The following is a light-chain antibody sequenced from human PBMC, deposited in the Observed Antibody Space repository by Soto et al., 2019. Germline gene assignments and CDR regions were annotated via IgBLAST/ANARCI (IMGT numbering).Light chain of an antibody. CDR2: EAS. V-gene: IGKV3-11*01. CDR3: QQRGNWPLT. CDR1: QSVTSY. Sequence: EIVLTQSPATLSLSPGERATLSCRASQSVTSYLAWYQQKPGQAPRLLIYEASNRATGIPARFSGSGSGTDFTLTISSLEPEEFAVYYCQQRGNWPLTFGGGTKVEI. J-gene: IGKJ4*01.